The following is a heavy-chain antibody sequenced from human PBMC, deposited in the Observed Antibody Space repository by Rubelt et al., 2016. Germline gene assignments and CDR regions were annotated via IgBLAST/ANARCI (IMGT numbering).Heavy chain of an antibody. CDR2: ISAYNGNT. CDR3: ARDRIRIAARQGWYFDL. D-gene: IGHD6-6*01. CDR1: GYTFTSYG. Sequence: QVQLVQSGAEVKKPGASVKVSCKASGYTFTSYGISWVRQAPGQGLEWMGWISAYNGNTNYAQKLQGRVTMTTDTSTSTAYMELRSLRADDTAVYYCARDRIRIAARQGWYFDLWGRGTLVTVSS. V-gene: IGHV1-18*01. J-gene: IGHJ2*01.